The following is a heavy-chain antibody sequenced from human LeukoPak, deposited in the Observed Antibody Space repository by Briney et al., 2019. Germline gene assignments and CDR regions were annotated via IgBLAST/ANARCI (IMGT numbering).Heavy chain of an antibody. CDR2: IKPDGSEK. Sequence: GGSLRLSCVASGFTFSSHHMNWVRQTPGKGLESVATIKPDGSEKYYVDSVKGRFTISRDNAKSSLYLQMNSLRAEDTGVYFCARMSSYCDYWGQETLVTVSS. J-gene: IGHJ4*02. V-gene: IGHV3-7*01. CDR1: GFTFSSHH. CDR3: ARMSSYCDY. D-gene: IGHD2-2*01.